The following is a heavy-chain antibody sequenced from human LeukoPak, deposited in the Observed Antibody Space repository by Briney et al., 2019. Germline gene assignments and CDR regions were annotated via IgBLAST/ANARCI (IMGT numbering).Heavy chain of an antibody. V-gene: IGHV3-23*01. CDR1: GFTFSNYA. D-gene: IGHD6-13*01. CDR2: ISDSGGTT. Sequence: GGSLRLSCAASGFTFSNYAMSWVRQAPGKGLEWVSIISDSGGTTYYADSVKGRFTISRDNSKNTLYLQMNSLRAEDTAVHYCAKDYSSSWYRSYFDYWGQGTLVTVSS. CDR3: AKDYSSSWYRSYFDY. J-gene: IGHJ4*02.